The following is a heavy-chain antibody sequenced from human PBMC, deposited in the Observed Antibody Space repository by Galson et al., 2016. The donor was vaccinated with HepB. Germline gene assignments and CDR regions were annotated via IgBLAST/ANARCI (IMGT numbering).Heavy chain of an antibody. J-gene: IGHJ4*02. V-gene: IGHV5-51*01. D-gene: IGHD1-26*01. Sequence: QSGAEVKKPGESLKISCKAFEYSFTSNWIAWVRQTPGKGLEWMAIIYPRDSETRYNPSFEGQVTISADKSVNTAYLPWSSLKASDTAMYYWARVKGGTYYLFDHWGQGALVTVSS. CDR3: ARVKGGTYYLFDH. CDR2: IYPRDSET. CDR1: EYSFTSNW.